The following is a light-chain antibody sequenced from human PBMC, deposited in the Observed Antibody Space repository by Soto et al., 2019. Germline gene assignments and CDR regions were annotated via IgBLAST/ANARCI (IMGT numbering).Light chain of an antibody. J-gene: IGKJ1*01. V-gene: IGKV3-20*01. CDR1: QSVSSSY. CDR2: GAS. CDR3: QQYGSSPPWT. Sequence: EIVLTQSPGTLSLSPGERATLSCRASQSVSSSYLAWYQQKPGQAPRLLIYGASSRATGIPDRFSGRGSGTDFTLTISSLEPEAFSVYYCQQYGSSPPWTFGQGTKVEIK.